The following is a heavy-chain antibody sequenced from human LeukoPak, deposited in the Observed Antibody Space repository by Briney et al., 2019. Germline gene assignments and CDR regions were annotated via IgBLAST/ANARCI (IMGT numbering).Heavy chain of an antibody. V-gene: IGHV4-39*01. J-gene: IGHJ4*02. CDR2: IYYSGST. D-gene: IGHD6-19*01. CDR1: GDSISSSSYY. Sequence: PSETLSLTCTVSGDSISSSSYYRVWIRQPPGKGLEWIGNIYYSGSTYYNPSLKSRVTISVDTSKNQFSLKLTSVTAADTAGHYCARRMWHNSGWSFDYWGQGTLVTVSS. CDR3: ARRMWHNSGWSFDY.